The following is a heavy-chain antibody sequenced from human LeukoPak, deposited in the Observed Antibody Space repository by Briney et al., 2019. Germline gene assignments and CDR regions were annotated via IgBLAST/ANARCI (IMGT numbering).Heavy chain of an antibody. D-gene: IGHD3-10*01. CDR3: ATDLHGSGSPSRAYYYYGMDV. Sequence: ASVKVSCKVSGYTLTELSMHWVRQAPGKGLEWMGGLDPEDGETIYAQKFQGRVTMTEDTSTDTAYMELSSLRSEDTAVYYCATDLHGSGSPSRAYYYYGMDVWGKGTTVTVSS. CDR1: GYTLTELS. J-gene: IGHJ6*04. CDR2: LDPEDGET. V-gene: IGHV1-24*01.